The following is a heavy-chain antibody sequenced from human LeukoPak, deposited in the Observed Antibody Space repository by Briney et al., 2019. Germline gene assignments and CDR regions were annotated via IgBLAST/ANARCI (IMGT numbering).Heavy chain of an antibody. CDR3: AKDSYSQGDF. V-gene: IGHV3-7*01. CDR1: GFTFSYHW. CDR2: IKNDGAVK. Sequence: GGSLRLSCAASGFTFSYHWMTWVRQAPGKGLEWVANIKNDGAVKDYVDSVKGRFTISRDNAENSLYLQMNSLRAEDTAVYHCAKDSYSQGDFWGQGVLVSVPS. J-gene: IGHJ4*02. D-gene: IGHD5-12*01.